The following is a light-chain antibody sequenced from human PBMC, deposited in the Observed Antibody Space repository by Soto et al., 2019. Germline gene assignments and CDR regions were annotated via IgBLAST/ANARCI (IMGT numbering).Light chain of an antibody. CDR3: QHYNTYST. Sequence: DIQMTQSPSTLSASVGDRVIITCRASQSISSWLAWYQQKPGKAPKLLIYKASSLESGVPSRFSRSGSGTEFTLTISSLQPDDFATDYCQHYNTYSTFGQGTKVEIK. J-gene: IGKJ1*01. CDR1: QSISSW. V-gene: IGKV1-5*03. CDR2: KAS.